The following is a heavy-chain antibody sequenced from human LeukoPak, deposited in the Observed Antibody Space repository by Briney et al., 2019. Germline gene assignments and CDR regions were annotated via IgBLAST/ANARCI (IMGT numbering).Heavy chain of an antibody. CDR2: IYYSGST. D-gene: IGHD6-13*01. CDR3: ARDRRIAAAGDYGMDV. CDR1: GGSIRSGGYS. V-gene: IGHV4-30-2*01. J-gene: IGHJ6*02. Sequence: SETLPLTCAVSGGSIRSGGYSWSWIRQPPGTGLEWIGYIYYSGSTYYDPSLKSRVTISVDRSKNQFSLKLRFVTAADTAVYYCARDRRIAAAGDYGMDVWGQGTTVTVSS.